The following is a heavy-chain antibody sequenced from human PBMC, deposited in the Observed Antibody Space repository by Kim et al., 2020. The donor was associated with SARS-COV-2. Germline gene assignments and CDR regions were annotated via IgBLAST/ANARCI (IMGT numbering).Heavy chain of an antibody. D-gene: IGHD3-10*01. V-gene: IGHV1-3*01. CDR2: INAGNGNT. CDR1: GYTFTSYA. J-gene: IGHJ6*02. Sequence: ASVKVSCKASGYTFTSYAMHWVRQAPGQRLEWMGWINAGNGNTKYSQKFQGRVTVTRDTSASTAYMELSSLRSEDTAVYYCARDPHYYGSGRGYYYYGMDVWGQGTTVTVSS. CDR3: ARDPHYYGSGRGYYYYGMDV.